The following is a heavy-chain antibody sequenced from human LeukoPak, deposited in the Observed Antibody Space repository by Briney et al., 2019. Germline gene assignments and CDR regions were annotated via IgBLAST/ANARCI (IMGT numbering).Heavy chain of an antibody. CDR2: IGTAADT. Sequence: GGSLRLPCAASGFTFSKYDMHWVRQATGKGLEWVSTIGTAADTFYPDSVKGRFTISRENAKNSLYLQMNSLEVGDTAVYYCARDRATAAAFGANWYYDIWGRGTLVTVSS. D-gene: IGHD6-13*01. CDR3: ARDRATAAAFGANWYYDI. CDR1: GFTFSKYD. V-gene: IGHV3-13*01. J-gene: IGHJ2*01.